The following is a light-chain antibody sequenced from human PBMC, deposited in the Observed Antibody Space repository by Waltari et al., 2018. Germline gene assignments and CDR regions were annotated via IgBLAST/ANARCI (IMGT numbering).Light chain of an antibody. CDR2: GAS. V-gene: IGKV1-12*01. Sequence: IQMTQSPSSVSASVGDRVTVTCRASQGINSWLAWYQQKPGRAPKLLIYGASSLQSGVPSRFSGGGSGTDFTLTISSLQPDDFATYYCQQAASFPLTFGGGTKLEIK. CDR1: QGINSW. J-gene: IGKJ4*01. CDR3: QQAASFPLT.